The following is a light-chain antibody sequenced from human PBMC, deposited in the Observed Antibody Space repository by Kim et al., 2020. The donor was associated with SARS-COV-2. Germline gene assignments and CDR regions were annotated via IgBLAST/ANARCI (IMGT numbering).Light chain of an antibody. Sequence: PGKTARITCGGNNIGSKSVHWYQQKPGQAPVLVIYYDSDRPSGIPERFSGSNSGNTATLTISRVEAGDEADYYCQVWESSSDHLYVFGTGTKVTVL. CDR2: YDS. V-gene: IGLV3-21*01. CDR1: NIGSKS. J-gene: IGLJ1*01. CDR3: QVWESSSDHLYV.